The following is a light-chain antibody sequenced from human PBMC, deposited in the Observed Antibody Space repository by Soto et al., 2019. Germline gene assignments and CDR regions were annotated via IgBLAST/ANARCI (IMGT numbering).Light chain of an antibody. CDR3: SSYAGSSTYVV. CDR1: SSDVGSYYL. CDR2: EVS. Sequence: QSALTQPASVSGSPGQSITISCTGTSSDVGSYYLVSWYQQHPGKAPKLIIYEVSKWPSGVSNRFSGSKSGNTASLTISGVQAEDEADYYCSSYAGSSTYVVFGGGTKLTVL. J-gene: IGLJ2*01. V-gene: IGLV2-23*02.